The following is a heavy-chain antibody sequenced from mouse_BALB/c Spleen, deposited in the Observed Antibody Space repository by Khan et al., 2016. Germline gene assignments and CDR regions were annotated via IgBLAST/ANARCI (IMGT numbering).Heavy chain of an antibody. CDR2: INTNTGEP. Sequence: QIQLVQSGPELKKPGETVKISCKASGYTFTNYGMNWVKQAPGKGLKWMGWINTNTGEPTYAEEFKGRFAFSLDTSASTAYLQINNLKNEDTATXFCARCGYDGLDYWGQGTTLTVSS. CDR3: ARCGYDGLDY. V-gene: IGHV9-3*02. D-gene: IGHD2-2*01. CDR1: GYTFTNYG. J-gene: IGHJ2*01.